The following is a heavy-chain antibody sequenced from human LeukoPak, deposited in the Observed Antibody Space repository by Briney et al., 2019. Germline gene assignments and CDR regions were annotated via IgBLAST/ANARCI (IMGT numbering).Heavy chain of an antibody. CDR1: TYTFTRYG. CDR2: ISGYNGNT. D-gene: IGHD5-12*01. Sequence: ASVTVSFTASTYTFTRYGISWVRQAPGQGLEWMGWISGYNGNTNYAQKFLGRVSITADTATSTAYMELRSLTSDDTAMYYCARSGRGTYYYFDLWGQGTLVTVSS. J-gene: IGHJ4*02. V-gene: IGHV1-18*01. CDR3: ARSGRGTYYYFDL.